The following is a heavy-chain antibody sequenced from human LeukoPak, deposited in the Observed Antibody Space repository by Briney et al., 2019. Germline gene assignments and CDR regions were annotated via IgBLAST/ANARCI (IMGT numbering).Heavy chain of an antibody. CDR3: ARDRSGTYETFDV. V-gene: IGHV4-59*13. Sequence: SDTLSLTCSVSGGSMGGSFWNWIRMPPGTGLEWVGYISDTGRTNYSPSLKCPVTITIYTSKNLLSLTLTSVTVAVTALSYCARDRSGTYETFDVWGQGTMVSVSA. J-gene: IGHJ3*01. CDR2: ISDTGRT. CDR1: GGSMGGSF. D-gene: IGHD1-26*01.